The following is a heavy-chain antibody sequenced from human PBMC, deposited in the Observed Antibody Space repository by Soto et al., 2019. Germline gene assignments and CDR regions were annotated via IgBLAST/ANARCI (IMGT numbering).Heavy chain of an antibody. Sequence: GGSLRLSCAASGFTFSSYGMHWVRQAPGKGLEWVAVISYDGSNKYYADSVKGRFTISRDNSKNTLYLQMNSLRAEDTAVYYCAKYRPVDYGGTTIPYPYYFDYWGQGTLVTVSS. J-gene: IGHJ4*02. CDR2: ISYDGSNK. CDR1: GFTFSSYG. D-gene: IGHD4-17*01. V-gene: IGHV3-30*18. CDR3: AKYRPVDYGGTTIPYPYYFDY.